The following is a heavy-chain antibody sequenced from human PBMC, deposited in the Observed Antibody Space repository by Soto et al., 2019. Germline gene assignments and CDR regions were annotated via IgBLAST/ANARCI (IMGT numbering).Heavy chain of an antibody. CDR2: ISYDGSNK. CDR1: GFTFSSYA. D-gene: IGHD5-18*01. J-gene: IGHJ6*02. V-gene: IGHV3-30-3*01. Sequence: QPGGSLRLSCAASGFTFSSYAMHWVRQAPGKGLEWVAVISYDGSNKYYADSVKGRFTISRDNSKNTLYLQMNSLRAEDTAVYYCARDRVKVQLWSRVGYYYYGMDVWGQGTTVTVSS. CDR3: ARDRVKVQLWSRVGYYYYGMDV.